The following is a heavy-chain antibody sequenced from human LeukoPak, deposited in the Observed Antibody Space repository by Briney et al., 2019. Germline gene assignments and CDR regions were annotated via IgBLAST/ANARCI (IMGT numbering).Heavy chain of an antibody. CDR3: ARDNSVEDTAWWFDP. CDR2: INPSGGST. V-gene: IGHV1-46*01. Sequence: GASVKVSCKASGGTFSSYAISWVRQAPGLGLEWMGIINPSGGSTSYAQKFQGRVTMTRDMSTSTDYMELSSLRSEDTAVYYCARDNSVEDTAWWFDPWGQGTLVTVSS. D-gene: IGHD4-23*01. CDR1: GGTFSSYA. J-gene: IGHJ5*02.